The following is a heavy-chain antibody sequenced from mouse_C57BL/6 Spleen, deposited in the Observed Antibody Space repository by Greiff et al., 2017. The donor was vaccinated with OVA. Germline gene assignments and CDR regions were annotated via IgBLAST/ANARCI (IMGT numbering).Heavy chain of an antibody. J-gene: IGHJ4*01. CDR1: GYSITSGYY. CDR3: ARGGWDDAMDY. V-gene: IGHV3-6*01. Sequence: VQLQQSGPGLVKPSQSLSLTCSVTGYSITSGYYWNWIRQFPGNKLEWMGYISYDGSNNYNPSLKNRISITRDTSKNQFFLKLNSVTTEDTATYYCARGGWDDAMDYWGQGTSVTVSS. D-gene: IGHD4-1*01. CDR2: ISYDGSN.